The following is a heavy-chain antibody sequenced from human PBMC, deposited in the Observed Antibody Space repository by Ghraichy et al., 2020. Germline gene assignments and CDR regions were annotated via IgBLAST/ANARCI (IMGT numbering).Heavy chain of an antibody. CDR2: ITHNDNK. Sequence: GGSLRLSCAASGFSFSSFGMFWVRQAPGKGLEWLAVITHNDNKYYAESVRGRFTISRDNSENTLSLQMDSLRAEDTAVYYCVKDAGNYFDFWGQGALVTVSS. D-gene: IGHD1-26*01. CDR3: VKDAGNYFDF. CDR1: GFSFSSFG. J-gene: IGHJ4*02. V-gene: IGHV3-30*18.